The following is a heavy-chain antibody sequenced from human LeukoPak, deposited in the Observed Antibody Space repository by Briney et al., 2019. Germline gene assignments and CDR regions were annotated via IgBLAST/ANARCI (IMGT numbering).Heavy chain of an antibody. CDR3: AREVDCRFDT. V-gene: IGHV4-59*01. CDR1: SGFITTYY. CDR2: NYYSGTT. J-gene: IGHJ5*02. Sequence: SETLSLTCTVSSGFITTYYWTWIRQSPGKGLEWIGYNYYSGTTKYNPSLKSRATISVDTSKNQFSLNLRSLTPADTAVYYCAREVDCRFDTWGQGVLVSVSS. D-gene: IGHD2-21*01.